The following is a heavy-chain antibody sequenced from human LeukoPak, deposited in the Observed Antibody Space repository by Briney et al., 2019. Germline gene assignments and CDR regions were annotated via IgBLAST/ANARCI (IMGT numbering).Heavy chain of an antibody. CDR2: IYSGGST. J-gene: IGHJ4*02. V-gene: IGHV3-53*01. Sequence: GGSLRLSCAASGFTVSSNYMSWVRQAPGKGLEWVSVIYSGGSTYYADSVKGRFTTSRDNSKNTLYLQMNSLRAEDTAVYYCAKDSTAQQWLVQSFDYWGQGTLVTVSS. D-gene: IGHD6-19*01. CDR3: AKDSTAQQWLVQSFDY. CDR1: GFTVSSNY.